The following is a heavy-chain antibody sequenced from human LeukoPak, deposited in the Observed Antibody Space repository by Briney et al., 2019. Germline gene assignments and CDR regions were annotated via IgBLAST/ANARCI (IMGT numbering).Heavy chain of an antibody. D-gene: IGHD6-6*01. V-gene: IGHV3-74*01. CDR2: ISTDGSTT. Sequence: PGGSLRLSCAASGFTFSSYSMHWVRQAPGKGLVWVSRISTDGSTTTYADSVKGRFTISRDNAKKTLYLQMNSLRAEDTAVYYCSRRGIGARPFDYWGQGTLVTVSS. CDR1: GFTFSSYS. J-gene: IGHJ4*02. CDR3: SRRGIGARPFDY.